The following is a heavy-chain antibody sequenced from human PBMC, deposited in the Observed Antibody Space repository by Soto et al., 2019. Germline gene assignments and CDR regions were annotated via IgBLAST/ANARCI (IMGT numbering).Heavy chain of an antibody. D-gene: IGHD2-15*01. V-gene: IGHV4-39*01. CDR3: ARHTVVTYFDY. J-gene: IGHJ4*02. CDR1: GGSISSSSYY. Sequence: QLQLQESGPGLVKPSETLSLTCTVSGGSISSSSYYWGWIRQPPGKGLEWIGSIYYSGSTYYNPSLMSRVTISVDTSKNQFFVKLSSATAADTAVYYCARHTVVTYFDYWGQGTLVTVSS. CDR2: IYYSGST.